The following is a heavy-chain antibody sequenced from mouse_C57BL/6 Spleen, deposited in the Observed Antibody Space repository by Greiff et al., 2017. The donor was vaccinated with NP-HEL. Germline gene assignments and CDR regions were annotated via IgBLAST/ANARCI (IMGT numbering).Heavy chain of an antibody. CDR2: INPYNGGT. CDR1: GYTFTDYY. V-gene: IGHV1-26*01. Sequence: EVQLQQSGPELVKPGASVKISCKASGYTFTDYYMNWVKQSHGKSLEWIGVINPYNGGTSYNQKFKGKATLTVDKSSSTAYMELRSLTSEDSAVYYCARSDYYDSSYSYALDYWGQGTSVTVSA. D-gene: IGHD1-1*01. J-gene: IGHJ4*01. CDR3: ARSDYYDSSYSYALDY.